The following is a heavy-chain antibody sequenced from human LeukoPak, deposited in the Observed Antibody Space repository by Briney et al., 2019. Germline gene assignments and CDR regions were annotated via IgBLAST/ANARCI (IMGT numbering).Heavy chain of an antibody. CDR1: GGSISSYY. J-gene: IGHJ4*02. CDR3: ARLGRDGYNIGVDY. CDR2: IYYSGST. Sequence: PSETLSLPCTLSGGSISSYYWSWIRRPPGKGLEWIGYIYYSGSTDDNPSLKSRVTISVDTSKNQFSLKLSSVTAADTAVYYCARLGRDGYNIGVDYWGQGTLVTVSS. V-gene: IGHV4-59*08. D-gene: IGHD5-24*01.